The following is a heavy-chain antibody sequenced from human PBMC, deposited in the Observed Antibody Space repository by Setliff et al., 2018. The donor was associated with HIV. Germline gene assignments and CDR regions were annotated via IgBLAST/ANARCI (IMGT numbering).Heavy chain of an antibody. Sequence: SETLSLTCSVSGDSISSSNYYWGWIRQPPGKGLEWIGSIYYSGFTYYNPSLKSRVTISVDTSKNQFSLKLSSVTAAETAAYYCARGDHRIIAAAGSGWFDPWGQGTLVTVSS. CDR1: GDSISSSNYY. CDR3: ARGDHRIIAAAGSGWFDP. J-gene: IGHJ5*02. D-gene: IGHD6-13*01. V-gene: IGHV4-39*07. CDR2: IYYSGFT.